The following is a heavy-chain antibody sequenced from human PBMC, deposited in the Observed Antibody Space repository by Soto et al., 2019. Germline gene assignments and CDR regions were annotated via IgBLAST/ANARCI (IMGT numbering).Heavy chain of an antibody. CDR2: MHHSGST. CDR3: ARAGYCISTSCYLPY. CDR1: GVSITSHY. Sequence: SETLSLTCTVSGVSITSHYWSWIRQSPGKGLEWIAYMHHSGSTNYNPSLKSRVTISVDTSKNQFSPKLSSVTAADTAVYYCARAGYCISTSCYLPYWGQGTLVTVSS. V-gene: IGHV4-59*08. D-gene: IGHD2-2*01. J-gene: IGHJ4*02.